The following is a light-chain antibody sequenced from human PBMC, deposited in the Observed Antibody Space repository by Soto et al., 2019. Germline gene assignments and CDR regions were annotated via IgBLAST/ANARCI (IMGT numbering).Light chain of an antibody. CDR1: TGAVTSGYY. J-gene: IGLJ2*01. CDR2: STG. V-gene: IGLV7-43*01. CDR3: LLYYGGAQV. Sequence: QAVVTQEPSLTVSPGGTVTLTCASSTGAVTSGYYPNWFQQKPGQAPRALIYSTGNKHSWTPARFSGSLLGGKAALTLSGAQPEDEAEYYCLLYYGGAQVFGGGTKLTVL.